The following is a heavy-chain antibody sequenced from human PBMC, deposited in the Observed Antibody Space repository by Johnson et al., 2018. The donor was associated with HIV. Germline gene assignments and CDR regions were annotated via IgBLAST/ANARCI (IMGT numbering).Heavy chain of an antibody. CDR3: AKGLGRYYEAFDI. CDR1: GFTFSSYD. CDR2: IGTAGDT. Sequence: VQLVESGGGLVQPGGSLRLSCVASGFTFSSYDMHWVRQATGKGLEWVSGIGTAGDTYYPGSVKGRFTISRDNSKNTLYLQMNSLRVEDTAVYYCAKGLGRYYEAFDIWGQGTMVTVSS. D-gene: IGHD1-26*01. J-gene: IGHJ3*02. V-gene: IGHV3-13*01.